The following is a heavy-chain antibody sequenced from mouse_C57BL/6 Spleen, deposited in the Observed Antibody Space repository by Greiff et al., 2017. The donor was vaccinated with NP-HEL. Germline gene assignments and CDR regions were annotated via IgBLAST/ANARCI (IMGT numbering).Heavy chain of an antibody. CDR3: ARDGRGYAMDY. D-gene: IGHD1-1*01. Sequence: QVHVKQSGAELARPGASVKLSCKASGYTFTSYGISWVKQRTGQGLEWIGEIYPRSGNTYYNEKFKGKATLTADKSSSTAYMELRSLTSEDSAVYFCARDGRGYAMDYWGQGTSVTVSS. V-gene: IGHV1-81*01. CDR1: GYTFTSYG. CDR2: IYPRSGNT. J-gene: IGHJ4*01.